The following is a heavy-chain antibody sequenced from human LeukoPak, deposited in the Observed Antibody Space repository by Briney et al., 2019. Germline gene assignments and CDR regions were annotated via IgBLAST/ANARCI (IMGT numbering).Heavy chain of an antibody. Sequence: SETLSLTCAVYGGSFSGYYWSWIRQPPGKGLEWIGEINHSGSTNYNPSLKSRVTISVDTSKNQFSLKLSSVTAADTAVYYCARCPSLPGLYYYYGMDVWGQGTTVTVSS. V-gene: IGHV4-34*01. CDR2: INHSGST. J-gene: IGHJ6*02. CDR1: GGSFSGYY. CDR3: ARCPSLPGLYYYYGMDV.